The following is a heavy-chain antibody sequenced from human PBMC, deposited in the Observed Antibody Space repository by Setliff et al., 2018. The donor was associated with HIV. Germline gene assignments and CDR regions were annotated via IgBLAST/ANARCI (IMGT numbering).Heavy chain of an antibody. D-gene: IGHD3-16*01. Sequence: LRLSCTASGFAFNTYTMNWVRQAPGKGLEWVSSISSSSSFIYYADSVRGRFTVSRDNSKNTLYLQMNSLRAEDTAVYYCAKEAIYVGYVDYWGQGTLVTVSS. V-gene: IGHV3-21*04. CDR3: AKEAIYVGYVDY. CDR1: GFAFNTYT. J-gene: IGHJ4*02. CDR2: ISSSSSFI.